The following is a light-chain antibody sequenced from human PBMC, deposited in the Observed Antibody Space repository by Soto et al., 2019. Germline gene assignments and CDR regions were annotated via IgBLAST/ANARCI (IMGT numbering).Light chain of an antibody. CDR3: QQPHVSPFT. CDR1: QGISDY. CDR2: ATS. Sequence: DIKLTQSPFFLSASVGDRVTLTCRASQGISDYLAWYQQKPGKAPKLLIRATSTLQIGVPSRFTGGGSGTEFTLTISSLQPEDFATYYCQQPHVSPFTFGPGTKVDF. J-gene: IGKJ3*01. V-gene: IGKV1-9*01.